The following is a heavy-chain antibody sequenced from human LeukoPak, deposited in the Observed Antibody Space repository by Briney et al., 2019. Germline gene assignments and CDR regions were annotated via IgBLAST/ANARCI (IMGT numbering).Heavy chain of an antibody. J-gene: IGHJ4*02. CDR2: TSDNGHT. Sequence: PSETLSLTCTVSGGSIRNNYWNWIRQPPGKELEWIGYTSDNGHTDYKPSLKSRDTISVDTSKNQFSLKLTSATAADTAMYYCARWYSHGRYFDHWGQGALVTVSS. CDR1: GGSIRNNY. CDR3: ARWYSHGRYFDH. V-gene: IGHV4-59*01. D-gene: IGHD5-18*01.